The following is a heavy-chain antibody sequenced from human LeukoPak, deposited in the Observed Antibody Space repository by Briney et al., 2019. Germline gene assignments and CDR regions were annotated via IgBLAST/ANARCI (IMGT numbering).Heavy chain of an antibody. J-gene: IGHJ4*02. CDR3: AQIYTYGSSQFDY. CDR1: GFNFSNYE. D-gene: IGHD5-18*01. V-gene: IGHV3-48*03. CDR2: ISSSGSTI. Sequence: PGGSLRLSCAASGFNFSNYEMNWVRQAPGKGLEWVSYISSSGSTIYYADSMKGRFTISRDNAKNSLYLQMNSLRAEHTAVYYCAQIYTYGSSQFDYWGQGTLVTVSS.